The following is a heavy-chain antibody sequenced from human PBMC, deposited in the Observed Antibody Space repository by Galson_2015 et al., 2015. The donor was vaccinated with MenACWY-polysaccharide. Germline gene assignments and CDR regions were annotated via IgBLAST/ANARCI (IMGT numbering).Heavy chain of an antibody. CDR3: ARGPDYDILTGYFFDY. J-gene: IGHJ4*02. Sequence: SLRLSCAASGFTFSSYDMNWVRQAPGKGLEWVSYISSSGSTIYYADSVKGRFTISRDNAKNSLYLQMNSLRAEDTAVYYCARGPDYDILTGYFFDYWGQGTLVTVSS. CDR2: ISSSGSTI. D-gene: IGHD3-9*01. V-gene: IGHV3-48*03. CDR1: GFTFSSYD.